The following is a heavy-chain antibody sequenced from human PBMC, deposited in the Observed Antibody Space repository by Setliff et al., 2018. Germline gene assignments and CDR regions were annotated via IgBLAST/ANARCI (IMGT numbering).Heavy chain of an antibody. Sequence: ASVKVSCKASGYTLNNYAMNWVRQAPGQGFEWMGWINTKTGNPTYAQDFTGRLVFSLDTSVNTAFVQISSLKAEDTAVYFCARGYYNFLSGYYTPYYFDYWGQGTLVTV. D-gene: IGHD3-3*01. CDR3: ARGYYNFLSGYYTPYYFDY. V-gene: IGHV7-4-1*02. CDR2: INTKTGNP. J-gene: IGHJ4*02. CDR1: GYTLNNYA.